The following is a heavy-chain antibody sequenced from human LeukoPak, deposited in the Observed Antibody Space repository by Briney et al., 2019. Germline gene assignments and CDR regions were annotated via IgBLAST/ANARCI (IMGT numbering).Heavy chain of an antibody. D-gene: IGHD6-19*01. J-gene: IGHJ2*01. Sequence: SETLSLTCTVSGGSMRTYYWSWIRQPPGKGLAWIGYIYSTGTTNYNPSLKSRVTMSVDTSKNQLSLKVTSVTTADTAVYYCARAVTGTFWFFDLWGRGTLVTVSS. CDR2: IYSTGTT. CDR3: ARAVTGTFWFFDL. V-gene: IGHV4-59*01. CDR1: GGSMRTYY.